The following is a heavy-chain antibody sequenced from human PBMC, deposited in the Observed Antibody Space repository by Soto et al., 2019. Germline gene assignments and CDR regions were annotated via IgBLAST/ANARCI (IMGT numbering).Heavy chain of an antibody. J-gene: IGHJ4*02. CDR2: ISGSGGST. D-gene: IGHD2-2*01. CDR1: GFTFSSYA. CDR3: AKVWCSSTSCPTDY. V-gene: IGHV3-23*01. Sequence: VGSLRLSCAASGFTFSSYAMSWVRQAPGKGLEWVSAISGSGGSTHYADSVKGRFTISRDNSKNTLYLQMNSLRAEDTAVYYCAKVWCSSTSCPTDYWGQGTLVTVSS.